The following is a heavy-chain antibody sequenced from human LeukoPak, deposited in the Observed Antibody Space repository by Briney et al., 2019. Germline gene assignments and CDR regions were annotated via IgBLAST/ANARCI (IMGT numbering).Heavy chain of an antibody. V-gene: IGHV3-33*01. Sequence: GGSLRLSCAASGFTFSSYGMHWVRQAPGKGLGWVAVIRYDGSNKYYADSVKGRFTISRDNSKNTLYLQMNSLRAEDTAVYYCARDRYDSSGYYPLDYRGQGTLVTVSS. CDR3: ARDRYDSSGYYPLDY. D-gene: IGHD3-22*01. CDR1: GFTFSSYG. J-gene: IGHJ4*02. CDR2: IRYDGSNK.